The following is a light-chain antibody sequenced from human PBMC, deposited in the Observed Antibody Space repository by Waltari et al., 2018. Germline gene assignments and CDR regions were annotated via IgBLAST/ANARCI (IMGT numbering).Light chain of an antibody. J-gene: IGLJ3*02. CDR1: TSNIGKNT. CDR2: SND. CDR3: ATWDDSLNGWV. Sequence: QSLLTQAPSASAPPGQLIPMPSSGSTSNIGKNTVTWYQQLPGQASKLHVYSNDQRPSEFPDRFSGSRSGTSASLAISGLQFDDEADYYCATWDDSLNGWVFGGGTRLTVL. V-gene: IGLV1-44*01.